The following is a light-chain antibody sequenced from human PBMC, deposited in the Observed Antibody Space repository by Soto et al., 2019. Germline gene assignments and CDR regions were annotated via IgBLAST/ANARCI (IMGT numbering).Light chain of an antibody. CDR1: SSDVGGYNY. CDR2: EIN. CDR3: SSFAGSGTV. V-gene: IGLV2-8*01. J-gene: IGLJ1*01. Sequence: ALTQPPSASGSPGQSVTISCTGTSSDVGGYNYVSWYQQHPGKAPKLMIYEINKRPSGVPDRFSGSKSGSTASLTVSGLQAEDEADYYCSSFAGSGTVFGTGTKVTVL.